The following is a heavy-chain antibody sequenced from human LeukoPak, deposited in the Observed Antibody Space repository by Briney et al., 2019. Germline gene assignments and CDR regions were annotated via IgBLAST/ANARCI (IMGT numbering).Heavy chain of an antibody. CDR3: ASPYCSTTSCSTLHDF. J-gene: IGHJ4*02. D-gene: IGHD2-2*01. CDR2: IKQDGAEK. CDR1: GFTFNNYW. Sequence: HPGGSLRLSCAASGFTFNNYWMNWVRQAPGKGLEWVANIKQDGAEKYYVDSVKGRFTISRDNAKSSLYLQMNSLRAEDTAVYYCASPYCSTTSCSTLHDFWGQGTLVTVSS. V-gene: IGHV3-7*01.